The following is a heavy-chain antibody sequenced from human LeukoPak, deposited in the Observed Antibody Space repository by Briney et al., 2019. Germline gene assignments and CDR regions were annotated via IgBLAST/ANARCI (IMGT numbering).Heavy chain of an antibody. Sequence: SSETLSLTCTVSGGSISSSSYYWGWIRQPPGKGLEWIGSIYYSGSTYYNPSLKSRVTISVDTSKNQFSLKLSSVTAADTAVYYCAREGGITIFVPYYYMDVWGKGTTVTVSS. J-gene: IGHJ6*03. CDR2: IYYSGST. CDR1: GGSISSSSYY. D-gene: IGHD3-3*01. CDR3: AREGGITIFVPYYYMDV. V-gene: IGHV4-39*07.